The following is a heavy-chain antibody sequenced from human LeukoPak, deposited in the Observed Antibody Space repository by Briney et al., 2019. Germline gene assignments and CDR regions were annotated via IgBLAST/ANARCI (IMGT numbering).Heavy chain of an antibody. D-gene: IGHD2-15*01. CDR3: ARGPFGGSPRTRYYYYMDV. CDR1: GGTFSSYA. J-gene: IGHJ6*03. Sequence: GASVKVSCKASGGTFSSYAISWVRQAPGQGLEWMGGINPIFGTANYAQKFQGRVTITTDESTSTDYMELSSLRSEDTAVYYCARGPFGGSPRTRYYYYMDVWGKGTTVTVSS. V-gene: IGHV1-69*05. CDR2: INPIFGTA.